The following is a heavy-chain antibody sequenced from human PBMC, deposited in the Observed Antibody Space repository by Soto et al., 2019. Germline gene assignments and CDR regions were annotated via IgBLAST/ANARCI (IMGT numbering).Heavy chain of an antibody. V-gene: IGHV3-49*03. CDR3: SRDCPCGLGYCTNGACFPNDF. D-gene: IGHD2-8*01. CDR2: VRTYAYGETT. Sequence: GGSLRLSCTTSGFTFGDYAMSWFRQTPGKGLEWVGFVRTYAYGETTEYAASVKGRFTVGRDNSRSTAYLHMSSLKTEDSGVYFCSRDCPCGLGYCTNGACFPNDFWGQGTLVTVSS. CDR1: GFTFGDYA. J-gene: IGHJ4*02.